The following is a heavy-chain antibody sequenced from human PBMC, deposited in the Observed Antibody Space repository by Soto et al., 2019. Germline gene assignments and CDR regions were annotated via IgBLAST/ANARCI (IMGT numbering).Heavy chain of an antibody. CDR1: GDSISSSSFY. Sequence: SETLSLTCTVSGDSISSSSFYWGWIRQPPGKGLEWIGHIFHTGATYQNPTLKSRLRMSVDTSKNQFSLNLSSVTATDTAAYYCARRRIVPTTNFDYWGQGTLVTVSS. CDR2: IFHTGAT. J-gene: IGHJ4*02. V-gene: IGHV4-39*01. D-gene: IGHD1-26*01. CDR3: ARRRIVPTTNFDY.